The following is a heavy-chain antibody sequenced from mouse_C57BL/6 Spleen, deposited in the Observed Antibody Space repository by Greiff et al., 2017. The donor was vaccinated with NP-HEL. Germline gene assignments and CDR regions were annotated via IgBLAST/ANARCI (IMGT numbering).Heavy chain of an antibody. CDR3: ARGYGYDGRVAY. Sequence: QVQLKQPGAELVRPGTSVKLSCKASGYTFTSYWMHWVKQRPGQGLEWIGVIDPSDSYTNYNQKFKGKATLTVDTSSSTAYMQLSSLTSEDSAVYYCARGYGYDGRVAYWGQGTLVTVSA. V-gene: IGHV1-59*01. D-gene: IGHD2-2*01. J-gene: IGHJ3*01. CDR2: IDPSDSYT. CDR1: GYTFTSYW.